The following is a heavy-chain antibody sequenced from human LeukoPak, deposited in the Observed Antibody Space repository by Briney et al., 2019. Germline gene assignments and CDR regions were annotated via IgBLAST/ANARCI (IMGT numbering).Heavy chain of an antibody. Sequence: PSETLSLTCSVSRGSISSYYWSWIRQPAGKGLEWIGEINHSGSTNYNPSLKSRVTISVDTSKNQFSLKLSSVTAADTAVYYCARSRGYSYGYYYYYMDVWGKGTTVTISS. CDR3: ARSRGYSYGYYYYYMDV. V-gene: IGHV4-34*01. J-gene: IGHJ6*03. CDR1: RGSISSYY. CDR2: INHSGST. D-gene: IGHD5-18*01.